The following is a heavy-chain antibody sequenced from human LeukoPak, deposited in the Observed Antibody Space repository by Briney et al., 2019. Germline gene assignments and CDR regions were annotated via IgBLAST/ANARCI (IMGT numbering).Heavy chain of an antibody. D-gene: IGHD6-19*01. Sequence: AAVKVSCKASGYIFTSYEINWVRQATGQGLEWMGWMNPNSGNTGYARKFQGRVTMTRNTSISTAYMELSSLRYEDTAVYYCARGQPSIAVAGTRDYWGQGTLVTVSS. CDR1: GYIFTSYE. V-gene: IGHV1-8*01. J-gene: IGHJ4*02. CDR2: MNPNSGNT. CDR3: ARGQPSIAVAGTRDY.